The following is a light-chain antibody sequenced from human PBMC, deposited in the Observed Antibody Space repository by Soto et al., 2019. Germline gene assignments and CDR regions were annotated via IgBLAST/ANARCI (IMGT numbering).Light chain of an antibody. V-gene: IGKV3-20*01. Sequence: EIVLTQSPATLSVSPGEGFTLACRASQSVRSYLAWYQQKPGQAPRLLIYGASSRAIGIPDRFSGSGSGTDFTLTISRLEPEDFAVYYCQQYGSSPRTFGQGTKVDIK. CDR3: QQYGSSPRT. J-gene: IGKJ1*01. CDR2: GAS. CDR1: QSVRSY.